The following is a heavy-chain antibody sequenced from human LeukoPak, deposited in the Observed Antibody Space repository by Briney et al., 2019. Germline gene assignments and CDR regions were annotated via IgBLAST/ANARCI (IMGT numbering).Heavy chain of an antibody. D-gene: IGHD3-10*01. Sequence: GGSLRLSCAASGFTFSSYGMHWVRQAPGKGLEWVAVIWYDGSNKHYADSVMGRFTISRDNSNNTLFLQMDSLRAEDTAVYYCARDPTSGSFRNWFDPWGQGTLVTVSS. CDR1: GFTFSSYG. J-gene: IGHJ5*02. CDR2: IWYDGSNK. CDR3: ARDPTSGSFRNWFDP. V-gene: IGHV3-33*01.